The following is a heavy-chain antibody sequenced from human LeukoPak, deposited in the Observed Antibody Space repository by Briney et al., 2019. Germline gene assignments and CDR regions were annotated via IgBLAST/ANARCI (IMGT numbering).Heavy chain of an antibody. Sequence: PSETLSLTCTVSGGSISSSTYYWGWDRQPPGKGLEWIGSVSYSGTTYYNTSLRSRVTISIDTSRNQFSLKVTSVTAADTAVYYCARETPAVRNNCSDPWGQGTLVTVSS. CDR2: VSYSGTT. CDR1: GGSISSSTYY. V-gene: IGHV4-39*02. J-gene: IGHJ5*02. D-gene: IGHD2-2*01. CDR3: ARETPAVRNNCSDP.